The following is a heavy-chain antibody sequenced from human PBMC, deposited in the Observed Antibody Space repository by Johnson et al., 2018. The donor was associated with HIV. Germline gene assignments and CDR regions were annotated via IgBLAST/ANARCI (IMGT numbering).Heavy chain of an antibody. CDR3: ARARPLGYCTGGSCALDAFDI. D-gene: IGHD2-15*01. V-gene: IGHV3-30-3*01. Sequence: QVQLVESGGGLVQPGGSLRLSCAVSGFTVSSNYMSWVRQAPGKGLEWVAVISYDGSNKYYADSVKVRSTTSRDTSKTPLYLQMNSLRAEDTALYYCARARPLGYCTGGSCALDAFDIWGQGTMVTVSS. CDR1: GFTVSSNY. J-gene: IGHJ3*02. CDR2: ISYDGSNK.